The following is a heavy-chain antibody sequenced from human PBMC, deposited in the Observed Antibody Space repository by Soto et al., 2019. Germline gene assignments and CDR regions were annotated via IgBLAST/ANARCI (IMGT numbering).Heavy chain of an antibody. D-gene: IGHD4-17*01. CDR3: ARDPLKESMGYGVYLGMDV. J-gene: IGHJ6*01. CDR2: SIPRFRAA. CDR1: GVTFSNDA. Sequence: QVQLVQSGADVREPGSSVKVTCKASGVTFSNDAISWVRQAPGQGLEWMGLSIPRFRAANYAQKFQGRVNIKVDGSTGTDDMGLRGLTSEDTAVYYWARDPLKESMGYGVYLGMDVWGQGTTVTVSS. V-gene: IGHV1-69*01.